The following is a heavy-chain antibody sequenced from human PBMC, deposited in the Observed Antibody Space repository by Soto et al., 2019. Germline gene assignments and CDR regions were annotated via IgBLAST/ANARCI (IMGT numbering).Heavy chain of an antibody. D-gene: IGHD3-10*01. J-gene: IGHJ5*02. CDR2: ISGSGGST. CDR1: GFTFSSYA. CDR3: AKGLRVRGVIITTLCS. Sequence: GGSLRLSCAASGFTFSSYAMSWVRQAPGKGLEWVSAISGSGGSTYYADSVKGRFTISRDNSKNTLYLQMNSLRAEDTAVYYCAKGLRVRGVIITTLCSWGQGTLVPVSS. V-gene: IGHV3-23*01.